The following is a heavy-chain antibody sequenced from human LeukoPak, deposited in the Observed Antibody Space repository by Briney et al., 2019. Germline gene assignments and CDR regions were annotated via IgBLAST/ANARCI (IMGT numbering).Heavy chain of an antibody. D-gene: IGHD6-19*01. CDR1: GGSISTHY. J-gene: IGHJ4*02. V-gene: IGHV4-59*11. CDR3: ARGHGSGSLGSFDY. Sequence: SETLSLTCTVSGGSISTHYWSWIRQPPGKGLEWIGQIYESGSTNYNPSLRSRVTISADTSKNQFSLKVSFVTAADTAVYYCARGHGSGSLGSFDYWGQGTLVTVSS. CDR2: IYESGST.